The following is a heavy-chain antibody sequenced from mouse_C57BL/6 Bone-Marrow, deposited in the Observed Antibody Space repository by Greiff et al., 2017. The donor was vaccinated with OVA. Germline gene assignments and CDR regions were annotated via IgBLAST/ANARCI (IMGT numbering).Heavy chain of an antibody. CDR3: ARGRGYGSTYWYFDV. Sequence: EVQLQQSGAELVKPGASVKLSCTASGFNIKDYYMHWVKQRTEQGLEWIGRIDPEDGDTKYAPKFQGKATITADTSSKPAYLQLRSLTSEDTAVYYCARGRGYGSTYWYFDVWGTGTTVTVSS. V-gene: IGHV14-2*01. D-gene: IGHD1-1*01. CDR1: GFNIKDYY. CDR2: IDPEDGDT. J-gene: IGHJ1*03.